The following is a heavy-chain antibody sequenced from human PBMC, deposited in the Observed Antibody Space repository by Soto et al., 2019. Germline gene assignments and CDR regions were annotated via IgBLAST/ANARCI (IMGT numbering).Heavy chain of an antibody. CDR3: AVVTANQCYFDY. D-gene: IGHD2-21*02. J-gene: IGHJ4*02. V-gene: IGHV1-69*12. CDR2: IIPIFGTA. CDR1: GGTFSSYA. Sequence: QVQLVQSGAEVKKPGSSVKVSCKASGGTFSSYAISWVRQAPGQGLEWMGGIIPIFGTANYAQKFQGRVMIXAXVSTSTAYMELSSLRSEDTAVYYCAVVTANQCYFDYWGQGTLVTVSS.